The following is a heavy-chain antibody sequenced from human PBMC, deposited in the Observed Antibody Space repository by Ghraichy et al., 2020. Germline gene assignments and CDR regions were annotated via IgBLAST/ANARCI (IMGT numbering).Heavy chain of an antibody. Sequence: GGSLRLSCAASGFIFSNYAMTWVRQAPGKGLEWVSGIRGSGGSTYYADSVKGRFSISRDNSKNTLYLQMNSLRAEDTAVYYCAKHGESYGDSLCDYWGQGTLVTVSS. CDR1: GFIFSNYA. D-gene: IGHD4-17*01. V-gene: IGHV3-23*01. J-gene: IGHJ4*02. CDR2: IRGSGGST. CDR3: AKHGESYGDSLCDY.